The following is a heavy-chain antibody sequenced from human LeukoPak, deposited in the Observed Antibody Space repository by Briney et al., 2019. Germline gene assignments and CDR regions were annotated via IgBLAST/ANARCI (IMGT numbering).Heavy chain of an antibody. CDR1: GFTFSSYA. J-gene: IGHJ4*02. CDR2: ISYDGSNK. CDR3: AKDPRAYSSGWRL. D-gene: IGHD6-19*01. V-gene: IGHV3-30-3*01. Sequence: GRSLRLSCAASGFTFSSYAMHWVRQAPGKGLEWVAVISYDGSNKYYADSVKGRFTISRDNTKNSLYLQMNSLRDEDTAVYYCAKDPRAYSSGWRLWGQGTLVTVSS.